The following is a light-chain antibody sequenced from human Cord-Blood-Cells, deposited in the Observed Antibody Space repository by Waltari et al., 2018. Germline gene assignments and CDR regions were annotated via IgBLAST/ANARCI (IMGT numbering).Light chain of an antibody. J-gene: IGLJ3*02. CDR1: SSDVGGYNY. CDR2: DAS. CDR3: SSYTSSSTLA. Sequence: QSALTQPASVSGSPGQSITISCTGTSSDVGGYNYVSWYQQHPGKAPKLMIYDASTRPSGVSNRFSGSKSGNTASLTISGLQAEDEADYYCSSYTSSSTLAFGGGTKLTVL. V-gene: IGLV2-14*01.